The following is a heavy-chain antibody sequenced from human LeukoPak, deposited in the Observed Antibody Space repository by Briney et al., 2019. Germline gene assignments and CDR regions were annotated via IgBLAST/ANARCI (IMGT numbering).Heavy chain of an antibody. Sequence: SETLSLTCTVSGGSISSSGYFWGWIRQPPGKGLEWIGSVYYSGSTYYNSSLKSRVTISVDTSKNQFSLKLTSVTAADTAVYYCASASPPVYSSGFGRWGQGTLVTVSS. J-gene: IGHJ4*02. CDR2: VYYSGST. CDR3: ASASPPVYSSGFGR. V-gene: IGHV4-39*01. CDR1: GGSISSSGYF. D-gene: IGHD6-25*01.